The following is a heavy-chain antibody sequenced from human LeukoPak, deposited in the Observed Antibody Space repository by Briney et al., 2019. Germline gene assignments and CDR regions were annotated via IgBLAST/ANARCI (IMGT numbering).Heavy chain of an antibody. D-gene: IGHD6-13*01. CDR3: ARWIAAAGGWFDP. V-gene: IGHV4-39*07. CDR1: GGSISSSSYY. J-gene: IGHJ5*02. CDR2: IYHSGST. Sequence: SETLSLTCTVSGGSISSSSYYWGWIRQPPGKGLEWIGSIYHSGSTYYNPSLKSRVTISVDTSKNQFSLKLSSVTAADTAVYYCARWIAAAGGWFDPWGQGTLVTVSS.